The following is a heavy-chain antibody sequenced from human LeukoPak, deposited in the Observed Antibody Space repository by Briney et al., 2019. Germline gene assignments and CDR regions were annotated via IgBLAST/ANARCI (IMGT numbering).Heavy chain of an antibody. CDR1: GGSISNYY. CDR3: AGLREPQAAFDI. Sequence: SETLSLTCTVSGGSISNYYWSWIRQPPGKGLEWIGYIYYSGTTNYNPSLKSRVTISVDMSKNQFSLKLSSVTAADTAVFYCAGLREPQAAFDIWGQGTMVTVSS. D-gene: IGHD1-26*01. V-gene: IGHV4-59*01. CDR2: IYYSGTT. J-gene: IGHJ3*02.